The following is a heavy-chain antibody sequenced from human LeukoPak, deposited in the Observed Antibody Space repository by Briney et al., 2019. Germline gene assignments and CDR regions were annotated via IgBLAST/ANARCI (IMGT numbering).Heavy chain of an antibody. Sequence: ASVKVSCKAPGYIFTSYYMHWVRQAPGQGLEWMGIINPSGGSTRYAQKFQGRVTMTRDTSTSTVYMELSSLRSEDTAVYYCARDLSGNSYNFDLWGQGTLVTVSS. CDR1: GYIFTSYY. CDR2: INPSGGST. V-gene: IGHV1-46*01. D-gene: IGHD5-18*01. CDR3: ARDLSGNSYNFDL. J-gene: IGHJ4*02.